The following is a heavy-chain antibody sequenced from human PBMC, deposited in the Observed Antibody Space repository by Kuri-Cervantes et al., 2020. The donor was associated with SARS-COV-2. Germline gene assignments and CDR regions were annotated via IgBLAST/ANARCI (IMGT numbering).Heavy chain of an antibody. D-gene: IGHD4-23*01. V-gene: IGHV4-34*01. Sequence: ESLKISCAVYGVSFSGYYWSWIRQPPGKGLEWIGEINHSGSTNYNPSLKSRVTISVDTSKNQFSLKLSSVTAADTAVYYCARVKSVVTPDIDYWGQGTLVTVSS. CDR2: INHSGST. J-gene: IGHJ4*02. CDR1: GVSFSGYY. CDR3: ARVKSVVTPDIDY.